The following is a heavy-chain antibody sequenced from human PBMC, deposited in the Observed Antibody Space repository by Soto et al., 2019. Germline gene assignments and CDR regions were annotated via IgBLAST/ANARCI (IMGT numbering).Heavy chain of an antibody. CDR1: GNTFTNFG. CDR3: ARVIPGAEAWFDP. D-gene: IGHD2-2*01. V-gene: IGHV1-18*01. J-gene: IGHJ5*02. CDR2: ISAYTDDP. Sequence: GASVKVSCKASGNTFTNFGVTCVRQAPGQVLEWMGWISAYTDDPNYAQKFQGRVTMTIDTSTSTAYLDLRSLTSDDTAVYYCARVIPGAEAWFDPWGQGTLVTVSS.